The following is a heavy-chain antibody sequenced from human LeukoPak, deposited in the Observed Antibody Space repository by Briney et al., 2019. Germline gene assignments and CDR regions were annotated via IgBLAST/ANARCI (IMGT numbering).Heavy chain of an antibody. D-gene: IGHD6-19*01. CDR3: ARDLDSSGWYASYYYMDV. Sequence: GGSLRLSCAASGFTFSSYSMNWVRQAPGKGLEWVSYISSSSSTIYYADSVKGRFTISRDNAKNSLYLQMNSLRAEDTAVYYCARDLDSSGWYASYYYMDVWGKGTTVTVSS. CDR1: GFTFSSYS. V-gene: IGHV3-48*01. J-gene: IGHJ6*03. CDR2: ISSSSSTI.